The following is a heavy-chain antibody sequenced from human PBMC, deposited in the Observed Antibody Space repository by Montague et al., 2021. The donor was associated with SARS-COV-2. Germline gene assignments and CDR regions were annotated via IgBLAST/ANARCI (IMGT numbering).Heavy chain of an antibody. J-gene: IGHJ6*02. V-gene: IGHV4-59*12. CDR2: TSYSGST. D-gene: IGHD3-3*01. CDR1: GGSISPYY. CDR3: ARWGEYYDSPYYYYAMDV. Sequence: SETLSLTCTVSGGSISPYYWSWIRQSPGKGLECIGYTSYSGSTDYNPSPKSRVAISIDTSKNPFSLKLSSVTAADAAVYYCARWGEYYDSPYYYYAMDVWGQGTAVAVS.